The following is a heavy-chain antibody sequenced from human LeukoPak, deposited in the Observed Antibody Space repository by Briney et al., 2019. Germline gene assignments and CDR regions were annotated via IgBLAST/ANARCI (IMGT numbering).Heavy chain of an antibody. D-gene: IGHD3-16*01. V-gene: IGHV3-7*01. CDR2: IKHNGDEL. CDR1: VFTFISYW. CDR3: ARELRTFDS. Sequence: GGSLRLSCAPSVFTFISYWMTWVRQAPGRGLEWVANIKHNGDELNYVDSVEDRFTISRDNAKNTLYLHMTSLRAEDTAVYYCARELRTFDSWGQGTLVSVSS. J-gene: IGHJ4*02.